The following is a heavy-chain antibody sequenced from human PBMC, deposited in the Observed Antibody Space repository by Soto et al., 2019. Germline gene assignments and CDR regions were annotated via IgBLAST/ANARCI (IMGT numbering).Heavy chain of an antibody. CDR1: GFTFSSYG. CDR3: AKGRDGYNYGAFDI. D-gene: IGHD5-12*01. V-gene: IGHV3-30*18. J-gene: IGHJ3*02. Sequence: QVQLVESGGGVVQPGRSLRLSCAASGFTFSSYGMHWVRQAPGKGLEWVAVISYDGSNKYYADSVKGRFTISRDNSKXTLYLQMNSLRAEDTAVYYCAKGRDGYNYGAFDIWGQGTMVTVSS. CDR2: ISYDGSNK.